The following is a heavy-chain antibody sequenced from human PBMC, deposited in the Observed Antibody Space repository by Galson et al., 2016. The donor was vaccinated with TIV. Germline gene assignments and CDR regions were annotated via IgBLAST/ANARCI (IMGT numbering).Heavy chain of an antibody. CDR3: AKVGKSGDYSWDAFDV. D-gene: IGHD1-26*01. V-gene: IGHV3-23*01. J-gene: IGHJ3*01. CDR1: GFSFRNYV. Sequence: RLSCAASGFSFRNYVMSWVRLAPGKGLEWVSSLSLSGTYTYYADSVKGRFTISRGNSKYTLFLHLNSLRAGDTAIYYCAKVGKSGDYSWDAFDVWGQGTVVTVSS. CDR2: LSLSGTYT.